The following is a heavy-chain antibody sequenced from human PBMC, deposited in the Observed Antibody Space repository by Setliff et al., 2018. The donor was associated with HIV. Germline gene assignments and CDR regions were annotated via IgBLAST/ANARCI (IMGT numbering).Heavy chain of an antibody. V-gene: IGHV3-9*01. Sequence: LGGSLRLSCEASGFTFDDYAMHWGRQAPGKGLEWVAGINWNSVSRAYADSVQGRFTISRDNAKNLVYLEMNSLRPEDTALYFCAKDYGDGHNWGAFDIWGQGIMVTVSS. CDR1: GFTFDDYA. D-gene: IGHD1-1*01. CDR3: AKDYGDGHNWGAFDI. J-gene: IGHJ3*02. CDR2: INWNSVSR.